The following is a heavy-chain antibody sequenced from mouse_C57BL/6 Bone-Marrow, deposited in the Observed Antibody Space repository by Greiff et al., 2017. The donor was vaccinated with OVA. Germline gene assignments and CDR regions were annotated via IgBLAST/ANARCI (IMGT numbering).Heavy chain of an antibody. CDR3: AHYGSRLYLHY. CDR1: GYTFTNCW. Sequence: QVQLQQPGAELVRPGTSVKLSCKASGYTFTNCWMHWVKQRPGQGLEWIGVIAPSDSYINYNQKFKGRATLTVDTSSSTAYMHLSSLTSEDSAVYYCAHYGSRLYLHYWGPGTSLTVSS. D-gene: IGHD1-1*01. V-gene: IGHV1-59*01. CDR2: IAPSDSYI. J-gene: IGHJ2*02.